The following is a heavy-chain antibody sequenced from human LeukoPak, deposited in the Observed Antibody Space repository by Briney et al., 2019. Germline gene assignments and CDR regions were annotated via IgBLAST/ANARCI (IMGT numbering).Heavy chain of an antibody. V-gene: IGHV3-48*02. CDR2: ISTGSGTL. J-gene: IGHJ4*02. Sequence: GGSLRLSCAASGFTVSSSFIYWVRQAPGKGLEWISFISTGSGTLYYADSVKGRFTISRNNAANSLYLQMNNLRDEDTAVYYCARRDPFDYWGQGTMVTVSS. CDR1: GFTVSSSF. CDR3: ARRDPFDY.